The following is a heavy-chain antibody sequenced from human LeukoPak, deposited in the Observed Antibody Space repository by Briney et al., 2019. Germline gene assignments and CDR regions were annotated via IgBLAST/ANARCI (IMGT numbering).Heavy chain of an antibody. D-gene: IGHD2-2*01. CDR2: IYHSGST. CDR1: GGSISSSNW. V-gene: IGHV4-4*03. CDR3: ASLWPYQLSAFDI. J-gene: IGHJ3*02. Sequence: PPETLSLTCAVSGGSISSSNWWSWVRQPPGKGLEWIGEIYHSGSTNYNPSLKSRVTISVDTSKNQFSLKLSSVTAADTAVYYCASLWPYQLSAFDIWGQGTMVTVSS.